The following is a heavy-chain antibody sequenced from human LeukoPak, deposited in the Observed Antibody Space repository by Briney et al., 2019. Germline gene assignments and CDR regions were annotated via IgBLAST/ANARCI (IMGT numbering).Heavy chain of an antibody. Sequence: SETLSLTCAVYGGSFSGYYWSWIRQPPGKGLEWIGEINHSGSTNYNPSLKSRVTISVDTSKNQFSLKLSSVTAADTAVYYCARLRGTLGYCSSTSCSTGDYWGQGTLVTVSS. CDR2: INHSGST. J-gene: IGHJ4*02. CDR3: ARLRGTLGYCSSTSCSTGDY. CDR1: GGSFSGYY. V-gene: IGHV4-34*01. D-gene: IGHD2-2*01.